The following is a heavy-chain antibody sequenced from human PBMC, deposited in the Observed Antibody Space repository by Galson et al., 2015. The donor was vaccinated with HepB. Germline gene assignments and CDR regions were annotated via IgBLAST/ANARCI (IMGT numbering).Heavy chain of an antibody. CDR1: GFTFSSHA. J-gene: IGHJ4*02. CDR3: ARYSSGWHPHFDY. V-gene: IGHV3-23*01. Sequence: SLRLSCAASGFTFSSHALSWVRQAPGKGLEWVSGLGISDNTTHHADSVKGRFIISRDNSQNTLYLQMNTLTVEDTALYYCARYSSGWHPHFDYWGQGTLVTVSS. CDR2: LGISDNTT. D-gene: IGHD6-19*01.